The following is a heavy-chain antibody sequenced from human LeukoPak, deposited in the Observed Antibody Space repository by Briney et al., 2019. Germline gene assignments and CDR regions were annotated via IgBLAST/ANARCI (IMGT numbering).Heavy chain of an antibody. CDR2: MNPNSGNT. CDR1: GYTFTSYD. Sequence: GASVKVSCKASGYTFTSYDINWVRQATGQGLEWMGWMNPNSGNTGYAQKFQGRVTITRNTSISTAYMELSSLRSEDTAVYYCARDLISGYQLLYAFDIWGQGTMVTVSS. J-gene: IGHJ3*02. V-gene: IGHV1-8*03. CDR3: ARDLISGYQLLYAFDI. D-gene: IGHD2-2*01.